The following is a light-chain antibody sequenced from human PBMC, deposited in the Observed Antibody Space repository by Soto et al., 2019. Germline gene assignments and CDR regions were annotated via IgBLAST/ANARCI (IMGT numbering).Light chain of an antibody. CDR2: GAA. CDR3: QQYNNWPPMYT. Sequence: EIVMTQSPATLSVSPGERATLSCRASQSVFSSLAWFQQKPGQAPRLLIYGAATRATGIPARFSGSGSGTEFTLTISSLQSEDFAVYYCQQYNNWPPMYTFGQGTKLEIK. CDR1: QSVFSS. V-gene: IGKV3-15*01. J-gene: IGKJ2*01.